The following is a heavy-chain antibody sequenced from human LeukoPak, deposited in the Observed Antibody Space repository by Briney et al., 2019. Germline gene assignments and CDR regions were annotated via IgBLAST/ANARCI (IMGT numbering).Heavy chain of an antibody. Sequence: GGSLRLSCAASGFTFSNYAMSWVRQAPGKGLEWVSAINGSGVSTDYADSVKGRFTISRDNSKNTLYLQMSSLRAEDTAVYYCARTLAYCSGGSCYSNYYFDYWGQGTLVTVSS. CDR2: INGSGVST. J-gene: IGHJ4*02. CDR3: ARTLAYCSGGSCYSNYYFDY. V-gene: IGHV3-23*01. CDR1: GFTFSNYA. D-gene: IGHD2-15*01.